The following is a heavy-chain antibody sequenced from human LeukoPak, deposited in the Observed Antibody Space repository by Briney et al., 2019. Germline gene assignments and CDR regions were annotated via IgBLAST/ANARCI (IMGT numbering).Heavy chain of an antibody. CDR1: GGTFSSCA. J-gene: IGHJ3*02. Sequence: GASVKVSCKASGGTFSSCAISWVRQAPGQGLEWMGRIIPILGIANYAQKFQGRVTITADKSTSTAYMELSSLRSEDMAVYYCARGCLPRAPDAFDIWGQGTMVTVSS. CDR3: ARGCLPRAPDAFDI. V-gene: IGHV1-69*04. CDR2: IIPILGIA.